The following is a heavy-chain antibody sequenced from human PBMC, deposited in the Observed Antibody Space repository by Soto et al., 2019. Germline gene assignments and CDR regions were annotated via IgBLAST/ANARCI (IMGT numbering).Heavy chain of an antibody. CDR3: ARLKAAAYDYIGGSYRHYYYYYLDV. V-gene: IGHV4-39*01. CDR1: GGSISSSSYY. J-gene: IGHJ6*03. D-gene: IGHD3-16*02. CDR2: IYYSGST. Sequence: SETLSLTCTVSGGSISSSSYYWGWIRQPPGKGLEWIGSIYYSGSTYYNPSLKSRVTISVDTSKNQFSLKLSSVTAADTAVYYCARLKAAAYDYIGGSYRHYYYYYLDVWGKGTTVTVSS.